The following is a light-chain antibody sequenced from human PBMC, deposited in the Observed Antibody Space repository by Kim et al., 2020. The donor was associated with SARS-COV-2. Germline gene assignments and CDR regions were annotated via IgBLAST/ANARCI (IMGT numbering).Light chain of an antibody. CDR2: GKN. J-gene: IGLJ3*02. V-gene: IGLV3-19*01. Sequence: ALGQTVTIPAQGDSLRSYYASWYQQKPGQAPVLIVYGKNSRPSGIPDRFSGSFSGNTASLTITGAQAADEADYYCGSRDTSGDQWMFGGGTKLTVL. CDR3: GSRDTSGDQWM. CDR1: SLRSYY.